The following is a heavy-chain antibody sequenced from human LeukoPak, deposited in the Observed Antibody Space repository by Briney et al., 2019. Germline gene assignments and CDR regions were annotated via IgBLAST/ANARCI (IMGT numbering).Heavy chain of an antibody. CDR1: GYTFTSYG. CDR3: ARERHDYGVPEAFDI. Sequence: ASVKVSCKASGYTFTSYGISWVRQAPGQELEWMGWISAYNGNTNYAQKLQGRVTMTTDTSTSTAYMELRSLRSDDTAVYYCARERHDYGVPEAFDIWGQGTMVTVSS. V-gene: IGHV1-18*01. D-gene: IGHD4-17*01. J-gene: IGHJ3*02. CDR2: ISAYNGNT.